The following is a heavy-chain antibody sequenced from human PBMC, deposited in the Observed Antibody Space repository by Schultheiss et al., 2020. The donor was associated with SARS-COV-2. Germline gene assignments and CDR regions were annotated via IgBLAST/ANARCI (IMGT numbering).Heavy chain of an antibody. CDR1: GFTFSDYY. D-gene: IGHD2-15*01. CDR3: ARGYCSGGSCFHFDY. J-gene: IGHJ4*02. CDR2: IYHSGST. Sequence: GSLRLSCAASGFTFSDYYMSWIRQAPGKGLEWIGSIYHSGSTYYNPSLKSRVTISVDTSKNQFSLKLSSVTAADTAVYYCARGYCSGGSCFHFDYWGQGTLVTVSS. V-gene: IGHV4-38-2*01.